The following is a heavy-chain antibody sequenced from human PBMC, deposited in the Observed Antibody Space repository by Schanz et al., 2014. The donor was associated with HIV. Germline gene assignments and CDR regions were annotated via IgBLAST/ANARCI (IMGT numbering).Heavy chain of an antibody. CDR3: AREYSTWDRHFDY. CDR1: GDTIRKYA. V-gene: IGHV1-69*01. D-gene: IGHD5-18*01. Sequence: QVHLVQSGAEVKKPGSSVKVSCKASGDTIRKYALSWVRQAPGQGLEWMGGIVPLFDATDSAQKFQGRVTFTADESTNTAYLELRSLTSDDTAVYYCAREYSTWDRHFDYWGQGTLVTVSP. CDR2: IVPLFDAT. J-gene: IGHJ4*02.